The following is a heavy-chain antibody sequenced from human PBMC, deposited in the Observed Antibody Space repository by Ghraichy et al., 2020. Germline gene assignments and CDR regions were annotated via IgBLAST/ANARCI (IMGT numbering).Heavy chain of an antibody. V-gene: IGHV5-51*01. J-gene: IGHJ3*02. CDR2: MYPGDSDT. CDR3: ARPGIPVPWNAFDI. CDR1: GYTFATHW. D-gene: IGHD1-14*01. Sequence: ESLNISCTGSGYTFATHWIAWVRQKPGKGLEWMGIMYPGDSDTKYSPTFQGRVTMSVDKSISTAYLHWTSLKASDTATYYCARPGIPVPWNAFDIWGQGTLVTVSS.